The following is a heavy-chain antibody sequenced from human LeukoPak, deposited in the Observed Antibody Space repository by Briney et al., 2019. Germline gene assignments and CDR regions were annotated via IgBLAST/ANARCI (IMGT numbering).Heavy chain of an antibody. CDR3: ARDQGYCSSTSCYYFDY. CDR1: GFTFSSYW. J-gene: IGHJ4*02. Sequence: GGSLRLSCAASGFTFSSYWMSWVRQAPGKGLEWVADIKQDGSEKYYVDSVKGRFTISRDNAKNSLYLQMNSLRAEDTAVYYCARDQGYCSSTSCYYFDYWGQGTLVTVSS. V-gene: IGHV3-7*03. D-gene: IGHD2-2*01. CDR2: IKQDGSEK.